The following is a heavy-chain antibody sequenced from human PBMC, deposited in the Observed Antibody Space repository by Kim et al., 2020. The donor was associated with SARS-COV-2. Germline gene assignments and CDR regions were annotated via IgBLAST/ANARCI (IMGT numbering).Heavy chain of an antibody. CDR3: ARGVDDRSGTPYNWFDP. D-gene: IGHD3-22*01. J-gene: IGHJ5*02. V-gene: IGHV7-4-1*02. Sequence: ASVKVSCQASGYTFTSYAMNWVRQAPGQGLEWMGWINTNTGNPTYAQGFTGRFVFSLDTSVSTAYLQISSLKAEDTAVYYCARGVDDRSGTPYNWFDPWGQGTLVTVSS. CDR2: INTNTGNP. CDR1: GYTFTSYA.